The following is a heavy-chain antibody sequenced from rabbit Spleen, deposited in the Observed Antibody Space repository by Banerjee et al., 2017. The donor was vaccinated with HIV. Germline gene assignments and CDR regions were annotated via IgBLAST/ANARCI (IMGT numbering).Heavy chain of an antibody. CDR3: ARDPYDYDDALDL. J-gene: IGHJ4*01. D-gene: IGHD6-1*01. Sequence: EESGGGLVQPEGSLTLTCTASGFSFSSNYWICWVRQAPGKGPEWIGCIDSGSSGSTYYASWAKGRFTISKTSSTTVSLQMTRLTAADTATYFCARDPYDYDDALDLWGPGTLVTVS. CDR1: GFSFSSNYW. V-gene: IGHV1S45*01. CDR2: IDSGSSGST.